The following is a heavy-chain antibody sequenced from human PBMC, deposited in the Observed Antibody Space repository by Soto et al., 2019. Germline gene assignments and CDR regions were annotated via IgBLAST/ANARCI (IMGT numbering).Heavy chain of an antibody. CDR1: GGSFSGYY. Sequence: SETLSLTCAVYGGSFSGYYWSWIRQPPGKGLEWIGEINHSGSTNYNSSLKSRVTISVDTSKNQFSLKLSSVTAADTAVYYCARARYRITIFGVVTTLSLDVWGQGTKVTVSS. J-gene: IGHJ6*02. CDR3: ARARYRITIFGVVTTLSLDV. CDR2: INHSGST. D-gene: IGHD3-3*01. V-gene: IGHV4-34*01.